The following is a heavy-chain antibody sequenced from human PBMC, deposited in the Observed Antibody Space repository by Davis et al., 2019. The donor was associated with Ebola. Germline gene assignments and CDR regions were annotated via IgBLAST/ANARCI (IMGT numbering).Heavy chain of an antibody. CDR1: GFTFSDYY. V-gene: IGHV3-11*05. Sequence: GESLKISCAASGFTFSDYYMSWIRQAPGKGLEWVSSISSSSSYIYYADSVKGRFTISRDNAKNSLYLQMNSLRAEDTAVYYCARDSPGNGMDVWGQGATVTVSS. D-gene: IGHD6-13*01. CDR2: ISSSSSYI. CDR3: ARDSPGNGMDV. J-gene: IGHJ6*02.